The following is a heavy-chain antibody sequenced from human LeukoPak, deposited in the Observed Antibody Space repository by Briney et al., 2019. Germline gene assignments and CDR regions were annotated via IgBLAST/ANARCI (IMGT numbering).Heavy chain of an antibody. CDR1: GYSISSGYY. V-gene: IGHV4-61*01. CDR3: ARDGAPVAGIGWFDP. D-gene: IGHD6-19*01. Sequence: SETLSLTCTVSGYSISSGYYWSWIRQPPGKGLEWIGYIYYSGSTNYNPSLKSRVTISVDTSKNQFSLKLSSVTAADTAVYYCARDGAPVAGIGWFDPWGQGTLVTVSS. CDR2: IYYSGST. J-gene: IGHJ5*02.